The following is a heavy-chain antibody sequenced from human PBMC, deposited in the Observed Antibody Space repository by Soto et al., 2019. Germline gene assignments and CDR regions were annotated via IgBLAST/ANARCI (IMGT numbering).Heavy chain of an antibody. J-gene: IGHJ4*02. V-gene: IGHV3-23*01. D-gene: IGHD3-16*01. CDR3: AKVGGGTNYRALDY. CDR1: GPSFSTYG. Sequence: VQLLESGGGLEQPGGSLRLSCAASGPSFSTYGMSWVRQAPGKGLEWVSSISGSDGKTYYPDSVKGRFTISRDNSKNTLYLQINRLRPEDTAVYYCAKVGGGTNYRALDYGGQGPLVTVSS. CDR2: ISGSDGKT.